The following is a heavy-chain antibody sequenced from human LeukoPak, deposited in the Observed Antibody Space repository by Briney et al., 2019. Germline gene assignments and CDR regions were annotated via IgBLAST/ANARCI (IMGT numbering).Heavy chain of an antibody. J-gene: IGHJ5*02. V-gene: IGHV3-21*01. D-gene: IGHD2-8*01. CDR1: GFTLSSYS. Sequence: GGSLRLSCAASGFTLSSYSMNWVRQAPGKGLEWVSSISSSSSYIYYADSVKGRFTISRDNAKNSLYLQMSSLRAEDTAVYYCARDKGSLPYFNWFDPWGQGTLVTVSS. CDR2: ISSSSSYI. CDR3: ARDKGSLPYFNWFDP.